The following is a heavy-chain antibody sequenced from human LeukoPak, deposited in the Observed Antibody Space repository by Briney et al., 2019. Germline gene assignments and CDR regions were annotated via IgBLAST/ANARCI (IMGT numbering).Heavy chain of an antibody. Sequence: SQTLSLTCTVSGGSISSGDYYWSWIRQPPGKGLEWIAHMYYSGSTYYNPSLKSRVTMSADTSKNQLSLKLSSVTAADTAVYYCVRPYYYDSRIDPWGQGILVTVSS. D-gene: IGHD3-22*01. CDR1: GGSISSGDYY. CDR2: MYYSGST. V-gene: IGHV4-30-4*01. CDR3: VRPYYYDSRIDP. J-gene: IGHJ5*02.